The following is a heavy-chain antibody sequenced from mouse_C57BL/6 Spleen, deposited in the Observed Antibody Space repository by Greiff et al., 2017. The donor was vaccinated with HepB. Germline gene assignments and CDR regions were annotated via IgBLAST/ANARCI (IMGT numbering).Heavy chain of an antibody. D-gene: IGHD1-1*01. J-gene: IGHJ2*01. CDR1: GYTFTSYW. CDR2: IDPSDSET. Sequence: VQLQQPGAELVRPGSSVKLSCKASGYTFTSYWMHWVKQRPIQGLEWIGNIDPSDSETHYNQKFKDKATLTVDKSSSTAYMQLSSLTSEDSAVYYCARSTTVVARGYFDYWGPGTTLTVSS. CDR3: ARSTTVVARGYFDY. V-gene: IGHV1-52*01.